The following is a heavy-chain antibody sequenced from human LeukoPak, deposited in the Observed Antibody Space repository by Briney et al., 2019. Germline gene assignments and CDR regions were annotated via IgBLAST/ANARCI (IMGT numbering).Heavy chain of an antibody. CDR1: GGTSSSYA. V-gene: IGHV1-69*13. D-gene: IGHD3-22*01. CDR2: IIPIFGTA. CDR3: ARAYDSTDYYYYYYGMDV. Sequence: SVKVSCKASGGTSSSYAISWVRQAPGQGLEWMGGIIPIFGTANYAQKFQGRVTITADESTSTAYMELSSLRSEDTAVYYCARAYDSTDYYYYYYGMDVWGQGTTVTVSS. J-gene: IGHJ6*02.